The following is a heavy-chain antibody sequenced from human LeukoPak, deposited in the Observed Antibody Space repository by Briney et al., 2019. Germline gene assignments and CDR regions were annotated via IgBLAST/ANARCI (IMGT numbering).Heavy chain of an antibody. D-gene: IGHD3-16*01. CDR1: RFTLSDYW. Sequence: HPGGSLRLSCAASRFTLSDYWMTWVRQAPGKGLEWVANVKQDGSEKNYMRSVKGRFTISRDNAKNLLYLQMNSLRGEDTAVYYCAREWHSFAYGGPYYWGQGTLVTVSS. CDR2: VKQDGSEK. V-gene: IGHV3-7*01. CDR3: AREWHSFAYGGPYY. J-gene: IGHJ4*02.